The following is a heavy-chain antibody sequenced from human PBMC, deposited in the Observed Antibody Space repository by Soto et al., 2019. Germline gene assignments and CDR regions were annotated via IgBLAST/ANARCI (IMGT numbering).Heavy chain of an antibody. D-gene: IGHD5-18*01. CDR3: ARGGYDWYFYL. CDR1: GYTFNSYY. J-gene: IGHJ2*01. V-gene: IGHV1-46*02. CDR2: FNPSGGST. Sequence: QVQLVQSGAEVKKPGASVKVSCKASGYTFNSYYIHWVRQAPGQGLEWMGIFNPSGGSTNYPQKLQGRVTLTRDTSTSTVYMELSSLRSEDTAIYYCARGGYDWYFYLWGRGTLVTVSS.